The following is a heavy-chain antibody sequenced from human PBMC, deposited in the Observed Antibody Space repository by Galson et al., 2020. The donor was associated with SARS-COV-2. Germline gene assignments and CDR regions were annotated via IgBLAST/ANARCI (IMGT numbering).Heavy chain of an antibody. Sequence: SATLSLTCTVSGYSISSGYYWGWIRQPPGKGLEWIGSISHSGSTYYNPSLKSRVTISVDTSKNQFSLKLSSVTAADTTVYYCARAFRGVIITTYDAVDIWGQGTMVTVSS. J-gene: IGHJ3*02. D-gene: IGHD3-10*01. CDR1: GYSISSGYY. V-gene: IGHV4-38-2*02. CDR3: ARAFRGVIITTYDAVDI. CDR2: ISHSGST.